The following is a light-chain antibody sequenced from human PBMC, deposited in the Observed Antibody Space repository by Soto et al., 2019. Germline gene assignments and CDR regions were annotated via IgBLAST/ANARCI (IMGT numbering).Light chain of an antibody. CDR2: QDS. CDR1: KLGDKY. Sequence: SYELTQPPSVSVSPGQTASITCSGDKLGDKYACWYQQKPGQSPVLVIYQDSKRPSGIPERFSGSNSGNTATLTISGTQAMDEADYYCQAWDVVFGGGTKVTVL. V-gene: IGLV3-1*01. CDR3: QAWDVV. J-gene: IGLJ2*01.